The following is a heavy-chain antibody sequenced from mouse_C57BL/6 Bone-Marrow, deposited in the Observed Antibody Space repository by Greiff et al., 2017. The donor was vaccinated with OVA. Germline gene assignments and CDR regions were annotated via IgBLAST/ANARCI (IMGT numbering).Heavy chain of an antibody. D-gene: IGHD2-4*01. V-gene: IGHV1-19*01. J-gene: IGHJ3*01. CDR3: ARRGGDYDREGFAY. CDR1: GYTFTDYY. CDR2: INPYNGGT. Sequence: EVQLQQSGPVLVKPGASVKMSCKASGYTFTDYYMNWVKQSHGKSLEWIGVINPYNGGTSYNQKFKGKATLTVDKSSSTAYMELNSLTSEDSAVYYCARRGGDYDREGFAYWGQGTLVTVSA.